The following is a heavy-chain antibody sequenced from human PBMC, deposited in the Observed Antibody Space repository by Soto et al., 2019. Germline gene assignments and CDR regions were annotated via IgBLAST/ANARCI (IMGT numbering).Heavy chain of an antibody. CDR1: GYTFTSYG. Sequence: ASVEVSCKXSGYTFTSYGISWVRQAPGQGLEWMGWINANSGDTSYAQNFQGRVTMTRDASVSAIYMDFSRLRSDDTAVYYCARQLDTTMVTDYWGQGTLVTVSS. J-gene: IGHJ4*02. D-gene: IGHD5-18*01. CDR2: INANSGDT. V-gene: IGHV1-2*02. CDR3: ARQLDTTMVTDY.